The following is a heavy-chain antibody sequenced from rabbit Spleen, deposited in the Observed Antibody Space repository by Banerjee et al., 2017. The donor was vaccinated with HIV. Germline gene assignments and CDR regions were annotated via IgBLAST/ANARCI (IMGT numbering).Heavy chain of an antibody. CDR3: ATYVDYDGDFNL. Sequence: QEQLGESGGGLVQPAGSLTLYCQASGFSFSSTYYMCWVRQAPGKGLEWIACIDTGFGGTTYYASWAKGRFTISKTSSTTVTLQMTSLTAADTATYFCATYVDYDGDFNLWGPGTLVTVS. J-gene: IGHJ4*01. D-gene: IGHD2-1*01. CDR1: GFSFSSTYY. CDR2: IDTGFGGTT. V-gene: IGHV1S45*01.